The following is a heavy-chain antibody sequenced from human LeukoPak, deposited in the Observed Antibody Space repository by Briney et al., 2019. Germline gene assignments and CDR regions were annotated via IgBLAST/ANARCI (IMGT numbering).Heavy chain of an antibody. Sequence: ASVKVPCKASGYTFTGYYMHWVRQAPGQGLEWMGWINPNSGGTNYAQKFQGWVTMTRDTSISTAYMELSRLRSDDTAVYYCARVGPLTYYYDSSGYFTDYYYGMDVWGQGTTVTVSS. CDR3: ARVGPLTYYYDSSGYFTDYYYGMDV. D-gene: IGHD3-22*01. CDR2: INPNSGGT. J-gene: IGHJ6*02. V-gene: IGHV1-2*04. CDR1: GYTFTGYY.